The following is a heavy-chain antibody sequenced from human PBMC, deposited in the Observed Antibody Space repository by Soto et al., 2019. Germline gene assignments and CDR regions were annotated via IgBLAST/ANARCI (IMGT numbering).Heavy chain of an antibody. CDR2: IIPIFGTA. CDR1: GYTFITYG. CDR3: ARSSTVTRRYYFDY. D-gene: IGHD4-4*01. Sequence: SVKVSCKASGYTFITYGISWVRQAPGQGLEWMGWIIPIFGTANYAQKFQGRVTITADESTSTAYMELSSLRSEDTAVYYCARSSTVTRRYYFDYWGQGTLVTVSS. J-gene: IGHJ4*02. V-gene: IGHV1-69*13.